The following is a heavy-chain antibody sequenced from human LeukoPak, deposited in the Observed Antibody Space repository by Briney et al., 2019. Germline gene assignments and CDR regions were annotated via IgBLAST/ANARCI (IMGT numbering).Heavy chain of an antibody. J-gene: IGHJ3*02. CDR2: ISSGSHYI. CDR3: ARDGSGYDDAFDI. D-gene: IGHD3-10*01. V-gene: IGHV3-21*01. CDR1: GFTFNNYS. Sequence: GGSLRLSCAASGFTFNNYSMNWVRQAPGKGLEWVSSISSGSHYIYYSDSVKGRFTISRDNSKNMLYLQMNSLRAEDTAVYYCARDGSGYDDAFDIWGQGTMVTVSS.